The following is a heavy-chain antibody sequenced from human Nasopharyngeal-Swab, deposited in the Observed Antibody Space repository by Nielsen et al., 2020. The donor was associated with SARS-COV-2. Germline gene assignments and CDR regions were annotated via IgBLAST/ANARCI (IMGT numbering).Heavy chain of an antibody. J-gene: IGHJ6*03. CDR1: GSSISSYY. D-gene: IGHD5-18*01. CDR3: ARTIGASRGYSYGSYYYMDV. V-gene: IGHV4-59*01. Sequence: SETLSLTCTVSGSSISSYYWSWIRQPPGKGLEWIGYIYYSGSTNYNPSLKSRVTISVDTSKNQFSLKLSSVTAADTAVYYCARTIGASRGYSYGSYYYMDVWGKGTTVTVSS. CDR2: IYYSGST.